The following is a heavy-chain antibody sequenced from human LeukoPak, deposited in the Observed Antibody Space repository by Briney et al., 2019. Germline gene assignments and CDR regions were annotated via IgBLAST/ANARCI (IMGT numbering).Heavy chain of an antibody. CDR1: GFTFSSYS. Sequence: PGGSLRLSCAASGFTFSSYSMNWVRQAPGKGLEWVSYISSSSTIYYADSVRGRFTISRDNAKNSLYLQMNSLRAEDTAVYYCARDLGYYYGSGSYYNDAFDIWGQGTMVTASS. V-gene: IGHV3-48*01. CDR3: ARDLGYYYGSGSYYNDAFDI. D-gene: IGHD3-10*01. J-gene: IGHJ3*02. CDR2: ISSSSTI.